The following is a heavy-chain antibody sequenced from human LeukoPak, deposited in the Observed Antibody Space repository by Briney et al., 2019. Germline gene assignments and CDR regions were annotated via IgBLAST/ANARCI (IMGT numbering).Heavy chain of an antibody. J-gene: IGHJ4*02. D-gene: IGHD3-22*01. CDR1: GGSISSGGYY. Sequence: SGTLSLTCTASGGSISSGGYYWSWIRQHPGKGLEWIGYIYYSGSTYYNPSLKSRVTISVDTSKNQFSLKLSSVTAADTAVYYCASASYFRDSSGYYFPFWGQGTLVTVSS. CDR3: ASASYFRDSSGYYFPF. CDR2: IYYSGST. V-gene: IGHV4-31*03.